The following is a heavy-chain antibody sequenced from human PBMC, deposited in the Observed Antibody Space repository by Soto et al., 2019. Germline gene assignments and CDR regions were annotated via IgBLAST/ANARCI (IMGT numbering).Heavy chain of an antibody. J-gene: IGHJ5*02. CDR3: ARDRNNNFFDP. V-gene: IGHV4-31*03. CDR2: IYYSGST. CDR1: GASMSSGGYY. Sequence: QVQLQESGPGLVKPSQTLSLTCTVSGASMSSGGYYWTWIRQSPGKVLEWIGYIYYSGSTYYNPSLESRVAISLYTSRSQFYLTLHSVTAADTDIYYCARDRNNNFFDPWGQGTLVTVSS. D-gene: IGHD4-4*01.